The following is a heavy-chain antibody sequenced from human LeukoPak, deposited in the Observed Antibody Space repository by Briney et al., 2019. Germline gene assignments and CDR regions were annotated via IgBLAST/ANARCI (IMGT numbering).Heavy chain of an antibody. V-gene: IGHV3-23*01. CDR2: ISGSGGRT. CDR1: GFTFSTYA. D-gene: IGHD3-22*01. CDR3: AKTYYYDSSGYALYYFDC. Sequence: KSGGSLRLSCAASGFTFSTYAMSWVRQAPGKGLEWVSTISGSGGRTYYADSVQRRFTISRDNSKNTLYVQMNSLRAEDTAVYYCAKTYYYDSSGYALYYFDCWGQGTLVTVSS. J-gene: IGHJ4*02.